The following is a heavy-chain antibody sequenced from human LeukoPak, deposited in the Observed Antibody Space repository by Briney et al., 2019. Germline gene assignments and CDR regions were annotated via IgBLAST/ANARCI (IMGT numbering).Heavy chain of an antibody. Sequence: ASVKVSCKASGYTFTGYYMHWVRQAPGQGLEWMGWINPNSGGTNYAQKFQGRVTMTRDTSISTAYMELSRLRSDDTAVYYCARDTPWQVVPAATLYGMDVWGQGTTVTVSS. V-gene: IGHV1-2*02. CDR1: GYTFTGYY. CDR2: INPNSGGT. J-gene: IGHJ6*02. D-gene: IGHD2-2*01. CDR3: ARDTPWQVVPAATLYGMDV.